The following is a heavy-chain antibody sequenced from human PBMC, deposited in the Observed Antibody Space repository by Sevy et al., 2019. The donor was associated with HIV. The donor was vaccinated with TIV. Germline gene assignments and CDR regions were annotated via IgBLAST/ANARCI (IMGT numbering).Heavy chain of an antibody. CDR2: ISWNSRNI. D-gene: IGHD2-21*02. V-gene: IGHV3-9*01. CDR3: AKDIYRGCDGVNCYSYYYYFYGLDV. Sequence: GGFLRLSCAASGFPFNDHAMHCVRQVPGKGLERVSGISWNSRNIGYADSVKGRFTISRYNARHYVYLEMNSLIPEDTAFYYCAKDIYRGCDGVNCYSYYYYFYGLDVWGQGTTVIVSS. CDR1: GFPFNDHA. J-gene: IGHJ6*02.